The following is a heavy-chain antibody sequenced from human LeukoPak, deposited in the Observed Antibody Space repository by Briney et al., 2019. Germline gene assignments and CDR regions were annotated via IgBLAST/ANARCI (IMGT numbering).Heavy chain of an antibody. CDR3: ARGSTYYYGSGSYRALDI. D-gene: IGHD3-10*01. V-gene: IGHV4-39*07. Sequence: PSETLSLTCTVSGGSISSSSYYWGWIRQPPGKGLEWIGSIYYSGSTYYNPSLKSRVTISVDTSKNQFSLKLSSVTAADTAVYYCARGSTYYYGSGSYRALDIWGQGTMVTVSS. J-gene: IGHJ3*02. CDR2: IYYSGST. CDR1: GGSISSSSYY.